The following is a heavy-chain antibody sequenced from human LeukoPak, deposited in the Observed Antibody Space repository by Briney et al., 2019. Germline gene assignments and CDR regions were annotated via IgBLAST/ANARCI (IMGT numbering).Heavy chain of an antibody. Sequence: GGSLRLSCAASGFTFSSYSMSWVRQAPGKGLEWVSYISSSGSTIYYADSVKGRFTISRDNAKNSLYLQMNSLRAEDTAVYYCAKRTGYYDSSGWYYYYMDVWGKGTTVTVSS. CDR1: GFTFSSYS. V-gene: IGHV3-48*04. J-gene: IGHJ6*03. CDR3: AKRTGYYDSSGWYYYYMDV. CDR2: ISSSGSTI. D-gene: IGHD3-22*01.